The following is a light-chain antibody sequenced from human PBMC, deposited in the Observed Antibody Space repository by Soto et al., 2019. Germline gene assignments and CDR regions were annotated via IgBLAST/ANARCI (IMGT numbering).Light chain of an antibody. V-gene: IGLV2-14*03. CDR2: DVS. CDR3: SSFTSSDAYV. J-gene: IGLJ1*01. CDR1: SSDVGAYRF. Sequence: QSALTQPASVSGSPGQSIAISCTGTSSDVGAYRFVSLYKQHPGRAPKLMIYDVSNRPTGVSDRFSGSTSGNTASLTISGLKAADEADYSCSSFTSSDAYVFGTGLKVTAL.